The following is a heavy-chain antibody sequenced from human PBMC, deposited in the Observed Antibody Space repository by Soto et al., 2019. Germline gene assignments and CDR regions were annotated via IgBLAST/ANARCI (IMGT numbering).Heavy chain of an antibody. CDR1: GGSIRSNGFS. CDR3: ARHMFGVGLGY. CDR2: ISYRGGT. J-gene: IGHJ4*02. V-gene: IGHV4-39*01. Sequence: QLQLQESGPGLVKPSESLSLTCTVSGGSIRSNGFSWGWIRQPPGKGLEWIASISYRGGTYYNPSLKSRVTISADTSKDQFSLKLNSVTATDTALYFCARHMFGVGLGYWGQGTLVTVSS. D-gene: IGHD3-10*02.